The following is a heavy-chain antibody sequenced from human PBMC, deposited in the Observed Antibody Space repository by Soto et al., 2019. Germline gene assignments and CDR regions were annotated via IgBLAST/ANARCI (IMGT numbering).Heavy chain of an antibody. CDR1: VGTFSSYA. CDR3: ALGELAYCGGDCYPCGY. CDR2: IIPIFGTA. V-gene: IGHV1-69*01. D-gene: IGHD2-21*02. Sequence: QVQLVQSGAEVKKPGYSVKVSCKASVGTFSSYAISWVRQAPGQGLEWMGGIIPIFGTANYAQKFQGRVTITADESTSTAYMELSSLRSEDTAVYYCALGELAYCGGDCYPCGYWGQGTLVTVSS. J-gene: IGHJ4*02.